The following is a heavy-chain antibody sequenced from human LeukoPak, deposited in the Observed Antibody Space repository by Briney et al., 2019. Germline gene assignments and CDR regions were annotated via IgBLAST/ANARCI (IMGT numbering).Heavy chain of an antibody. CDR2: IYYSGIT. J-gene: IGHJ6*02. CDR3: ARRETTVTYGGLYYYYVMDV. V-gene: IGHV4-59*08. Sequence: SETLSLTCTVSGGSISSYYRSWIRQPPGKGLEWIGYIYYSGITNYNPSLKSRVTISVDTSKNQFSLKLSSVTAADTAIYYCARRETTVTYGGLYYYYVMDVWGQGTTVTVSS. D-gene: IGHD4-17*01. CDR1: GGSISSYY.